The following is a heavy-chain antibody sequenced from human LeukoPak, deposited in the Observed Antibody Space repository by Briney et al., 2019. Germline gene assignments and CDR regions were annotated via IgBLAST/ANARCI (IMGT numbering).Heavy chain of an antibody. J-gene: IGHJ6*02. CDR3: ARDGRALLVDGMDV. V-gene: IGHV3-48*04. Sequence: GGSLRLSCAASGFTFRSYAIYWVRQAPGKGLEWVSYISSSGSTIYYADSVKGRFTISRDNAKNSLYLQMNSLRAEDTAVYYCARDGRALLVDGMDVWGQGTTVTVSS. D-gene: IGHD2-15*01. CDR1: GFTFRSYA. CDR2: ISSSGSTI.